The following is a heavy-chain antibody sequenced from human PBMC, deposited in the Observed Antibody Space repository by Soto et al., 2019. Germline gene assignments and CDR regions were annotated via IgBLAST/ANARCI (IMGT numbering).Heavy chain of an antibody. J-gene: IGHJ4*02. CDR2: ISGSGGRT. CDR3: AEDPGRNDYVWGSYRYFDH. D-gene: IGHD3-16*02. CDR1: GITFSNYA. Sequence: PGGSLRLSCAASGITFSNYAMSWVRQAPRKGLEWVSTISGSGGRTYYADSVKGRFTISRDNSKNTRYLQMNSLRAEDTAVYYCAEDPGRNDYVWGSYRYFDHWGQGTLVTVSS. V-gene: IGHV3-23*01.